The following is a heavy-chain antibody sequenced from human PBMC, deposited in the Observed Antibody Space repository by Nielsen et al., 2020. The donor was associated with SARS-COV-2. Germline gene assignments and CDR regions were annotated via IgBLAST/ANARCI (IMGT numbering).Heavy chain of an antibody. CDR1: GFTFSNAW. J-gene: IGHJ4*02. D-gene: IGHD3-10*01. Sequence: GGSLRLSCAASGFTFSNAWMSWVRQAPGKGLEWVGRIKSKTDGGTTDYAAPVKGRFTISRDDSKNTLYLQMNSLKTEDTAVYYCTTVRTMVRGVTSLDFDYWGQGTLVTVSS. CDR2: IKSKTDGGTT. CDR3: TTVRTMVRGVTSLDFDY. V-gene: IGHV3-15*01.